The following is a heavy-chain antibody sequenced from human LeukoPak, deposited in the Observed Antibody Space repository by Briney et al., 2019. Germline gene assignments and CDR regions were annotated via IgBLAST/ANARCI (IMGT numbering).Heavy chain of an antibody. CDR1: GFTVSSNY. Sequence: GGSLRLSCAASGFTVSSNYMSWVRQAPGKGLEWVSVIYSGGSTYYADSVKGRFTISRDNSKNTLYLQMNSLRAEDTAVYYCARAPNDYGDYEWVFDYWGQGTLVTVSS. CDR2: IYSGGST. J-gene: IGHJ4*02. CDR3: ARAPNDYGDYEWVFDY. D-gene: IGHD4-17*01. V-gene: IGHV3-53*01.